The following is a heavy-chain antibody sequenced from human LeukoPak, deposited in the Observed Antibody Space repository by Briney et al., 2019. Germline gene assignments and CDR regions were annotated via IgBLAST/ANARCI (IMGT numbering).Heavy chain of an antibody. CDR3: ARTSNKVLRPDY. D-gene: IGHD3-3*01. J-gene: IGHJ4*02. CDR2: IYYSGST. Sequence: SETLSLTCTVSGGSISGSSYYWGWIRQPPGKGLEWIGSIYYSGSTYYNPSLKSRVTISVDTSKNQFSLKLSSVTAADTAVYYCARTSNKVLRPDYWGQGTLVTVSS. V-gene: IGHV4-39*07. CDR1: GGSISGSSYY.